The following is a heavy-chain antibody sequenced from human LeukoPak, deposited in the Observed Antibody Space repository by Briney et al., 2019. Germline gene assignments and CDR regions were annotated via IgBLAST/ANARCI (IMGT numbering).Heavy chain of an antibody. J-gene: IGHJ4*02. Sequence: ASVKVSCKVSGYTLTELSMHWVRQAPGKGLEWMGGFDPEDGETIYAQKFQGRVTMTEDTSTDTAYMELSSLRSEDTAVYYCATSTKYYYDSSGSNFDYWGQGTLVTVSS. D-gene: IGHD3-22*01. CDR2: FDPEDGET. V-gene: IGHV1-24*01. CDR3: ATSTKYYYDSSGSNFDY. CDR1: GYTLTELS.